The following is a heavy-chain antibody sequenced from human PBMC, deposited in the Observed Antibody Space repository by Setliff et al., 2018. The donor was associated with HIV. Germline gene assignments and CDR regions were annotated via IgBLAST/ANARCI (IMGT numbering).Heavy chain of an antibody. Sequence: PSETLSLTCTVSGGSISSYYWSWIRQPPGKGLEWIGYIYYSGSTNYNPSLKSRVTITQHTSKNHFSLSLSAVTAADTAVYYCERQFWMLTTLDFDFLGPGTLVTVSS. CDR3: ERQFWMLTTLDFDF. CDR1: GGSISSYY. CDR2: IYYSGST. J-gene: IGHJ4*02. D-gene: IGHD3-16*01. V-gene: IGHV4-59*08.